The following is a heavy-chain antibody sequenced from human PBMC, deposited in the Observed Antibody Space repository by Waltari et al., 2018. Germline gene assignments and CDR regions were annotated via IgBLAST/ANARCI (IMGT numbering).Heavy chain of an antibody. Sequence: QVQLQQWGAGLLKPSETLSLTGAVYGGSFSGYSWSWISQPPGKGLEWIGEINHSGSTNYNPSLKSRVTISVDTSKNQFSLKLSSVTAADTAVYYCARGRYCSGGSCYSYFDYWGQGTLVTVSS. CDR3: ARGRYCSGGSCYSYFDY. J-gene: IGHJ4*02. CDR1: GGSFSGYS. CDR2: INHSGST. V-gene: IGHV4-34*01. D-gene: IGHD2-15*01.